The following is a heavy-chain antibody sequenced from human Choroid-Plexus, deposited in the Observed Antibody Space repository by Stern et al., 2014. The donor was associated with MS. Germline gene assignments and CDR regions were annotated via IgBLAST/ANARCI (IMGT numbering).Heavy chain of an antibody. CDR2: ISYDGSDK. CDR1: GFTFSNFG. D-gene: IGHD2-15*01. J-gene: IGHJ4*01. CDR3: AKDRQWSTYFFDY. Sequence: QVQLVQSGGGVAQPGRPLILSCAASGFTFSNFGMHWVRQAPGKGLEWGALISYDGSDKYYADSVKGRFTIFRDNSKNTLYMHMNSLRAEDTAVYYCAKDRQWSTYFFDYWGHGSLVTVSS. V-gene: IGHV3-30*18.